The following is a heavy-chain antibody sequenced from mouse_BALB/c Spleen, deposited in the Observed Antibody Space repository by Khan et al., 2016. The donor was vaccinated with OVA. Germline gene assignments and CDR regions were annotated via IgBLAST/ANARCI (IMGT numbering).Heavy chain of an antibody. CDR2: MSYSGST. D-gene: IGHD2-12*01. J-gene: IGHJ4*01. CDR1: GYSITSDYA. V-gene: IGHV3-2*02. CDR3: ARDSSRYNYAMDY. Sequence: EVQLQESGPGLVKPSQSLSLTCTVTGYSITSDYAWNWIRQFPGNKLEWMGYMSYSGSTSYNPSLKSRISITRDTSKNQFFLQLNSVTTEDTATYYCARDSSRYNYAMDYWGQGTAVTVSS.